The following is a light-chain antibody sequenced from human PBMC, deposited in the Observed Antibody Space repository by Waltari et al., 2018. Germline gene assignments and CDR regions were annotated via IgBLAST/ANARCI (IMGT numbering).Light chain of an antibody. J-gene: IGKJ2*01. CDR3: HQYGTSPPYT. Sequence: IVLTQSPGPLALSPADRATLSASASQTISSSYLAWHQQKPGQAPRLLIYGASKRAPGIPERFSGSGSGADFTLSISRLEPEDFAVYYCHQYGTSPPYTFGQGTKLEIK. CDR1: QTISSSY. CDR2: GAS. V-gene: IGKV3-20*01.